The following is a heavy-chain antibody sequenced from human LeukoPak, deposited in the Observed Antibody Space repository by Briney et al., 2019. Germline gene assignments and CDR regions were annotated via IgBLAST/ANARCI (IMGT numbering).Heavy chain of an antibody. J-gene: IGHJ4*02. CDR1: GFTFSSYG. V-gene: IGHV3-7*01. D-gene: IGHD3-10*01. CDR2: IKQDGSEK. CDR3: ATTDLYGSGSYYGDY. Sequence: GGSLRLSCAASGFTFSSYGMSWVRQAPGKGLEWVANIKQDGSEKYYVDSVKGRFTISRDNAKNSLYLQMNSLRAEDTAVCYCATTDLYGSGSYYGDYWGQGTLATVSS.